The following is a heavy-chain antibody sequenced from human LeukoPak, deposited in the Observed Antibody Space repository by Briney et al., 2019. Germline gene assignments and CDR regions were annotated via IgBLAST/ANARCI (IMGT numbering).Heavy chain of an antibody. Sequence: GGSLRLSCAASGFTFSNFQMHWVRQAPGKGLEWVTVISFDGSKKYYADSVKGRFTISRDNSKNTVFLQISSLRTEDTAVYYCTREVVVTSIGYFDYWGQGTLVTVSS. J-gene: IGHJ4*02. V-gene: IGHV3-30-3*01. D-gene: IGHD2-21*02. CDR3: TREVVVTSIGYFDY. CDR1: GFTFSNFQ. CDR2: ISFDGSKK.